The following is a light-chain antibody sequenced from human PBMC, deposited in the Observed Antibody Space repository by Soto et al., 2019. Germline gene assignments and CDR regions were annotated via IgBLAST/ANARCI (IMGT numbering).Light chain of an antibody. V-gene: IGKV3-20*01. J-gene: IGKJ1*01. Sequence: EIVLTQSPGTLSLSPGERATLSCRASQSVNSAHLAWFQQKPGQPPRLLIYATSRRITGIPDRFSGSGSGTDFTLTISRLEPEDFAVYYCQQYDTSPPWTFGQGTKVEVK. CDR2: ATS. CDR3: QQYDTSPPWT. CDR1: QSVNSAH.